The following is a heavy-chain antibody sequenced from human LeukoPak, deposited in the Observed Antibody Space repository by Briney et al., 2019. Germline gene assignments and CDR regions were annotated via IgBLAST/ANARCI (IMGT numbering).Heavy chain of an antibody. D-gene: IGHD2-2*01. CDR2: ISYDGSNK. CDR1: GCTFSSYA. V-gene: IGHV3-30-3*01. Sequence: GRSLRLSRAASGCTFSSYAMHWVRQAPGKGLEWVAVISYDGSNKYYADSVKGRFTISRDNSKNTLYLQMNSLRAEDTAVYYCARGVVPAACFDYWGQGTLVTVSS. CDR3: ARGVVPAACFDY. J-gene: IGHJ4*02.